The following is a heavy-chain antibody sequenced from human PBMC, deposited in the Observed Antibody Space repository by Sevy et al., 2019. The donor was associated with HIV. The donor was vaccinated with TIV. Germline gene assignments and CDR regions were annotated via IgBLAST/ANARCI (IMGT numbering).Heavy chain of an antibody. J-gene: IGHJ6*02. V-gene: IGHV3-23*01. CDR1: GFTFSSYA. D-gene: IGHD3-3*01. Sequence: GGSLRLSCAASGFTFSSYAMSWVRQAPGKGLEWVSAISGSGSSTYYADSVKGRFTISRDNSKNTLYLQMNSLRAEDTAVYYCAKVGPLYDFWSGYYRKDYYYYGMDVWGQGTTVTVSS. CDR2: ISGSGSST. CDR3: AKVGPLYDFWSGYYRKDYYYYGMDV.